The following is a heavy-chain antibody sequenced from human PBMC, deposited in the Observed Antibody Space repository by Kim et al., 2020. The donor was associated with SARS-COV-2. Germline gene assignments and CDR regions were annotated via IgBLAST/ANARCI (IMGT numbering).Heavy chain of an antibody. J-gene: IGHJ4*02. Sequence: GGSLRLSCAAPGLKFRNYALSWVRQAPGKGLEWVSAILYSGDNTYYADSVKGRFTISRDNSKNTLYLQMNSLRAEDTAVYYCASSDFWSGPLGYYFEYWGQGTLVTVSS. CDR1: GLKFRNYA. CDR2: ILYSGDNT. D-gene: IGHD3-3*01. CDR3: ASSDFWSGPLGYYFEY. V-gene: IGHV3-23*01.